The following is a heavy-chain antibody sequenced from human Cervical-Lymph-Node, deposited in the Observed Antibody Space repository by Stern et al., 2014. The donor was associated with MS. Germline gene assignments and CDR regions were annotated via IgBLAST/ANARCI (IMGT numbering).Heavy chain of an antibody. Sequence: VTLRESGPTLVKPTQTLTLTCTLSGFSLRTSGVGVGWFRQPPGKALEWLALIYWDDDKRYSPSLKGRLNITKDTSKKPVVITMTNMDPVDTATYYCAHHYSSSSNFNYWGQGTLVTVSS. CDR2: IYWDDDK. D-gene: IGHD6-6*01. J-gene: IGHJ4*02. CDR1: GFSLRTSGVG. V-gene: IGHV2-5*02. CDR3: AHHYSSSSNFNY.